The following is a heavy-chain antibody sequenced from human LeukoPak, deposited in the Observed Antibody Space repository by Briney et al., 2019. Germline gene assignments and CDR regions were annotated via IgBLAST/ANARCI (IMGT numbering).Heavy chain of an antibody. CDR1: GFSFSTYG. V-gene: IGHV3-30*02. CDR3: ATGGGFYYGH. Sequence: GGSLRLSCAASGFSFSTYGVHWVRQALGKGLEWVAAAQGDGRLQYYADSVKGRFTISKDISKSTLYVQMNSLRAEDTAVYYCATGGGFYYGHWGQGTLVTVSS. D-gene: IGHD3-22*01. CDR2: AQGDGRLQ. J-gene: IGHJ4*02.